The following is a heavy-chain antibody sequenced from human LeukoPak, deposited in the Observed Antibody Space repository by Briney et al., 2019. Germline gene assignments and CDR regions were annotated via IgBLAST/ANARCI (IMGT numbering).Heavy chain of an antibody. CDR2: IIPIFGTA. CDR3: ARDVRAYGDYGLAFDY. J-gene: IGHJ4*02. Sequence: SVKVSFTASGGTFSSYAISWVRQAPGQGLEWMGGIIPIFGTANYAQKFQGRVTITADESTSTAYMELSSLRSEDTAVYYCARDVRAYGDYGLAFDYWGQGTLVTVSS. V-gene: IGHV1-69*13. D-gene: IGHD4-17*01. CDR1: GGTFSSYA.